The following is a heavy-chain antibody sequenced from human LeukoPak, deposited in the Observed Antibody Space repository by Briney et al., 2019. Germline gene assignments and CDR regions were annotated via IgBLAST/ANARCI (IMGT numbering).Heavy chain of an antibody. V-gene: IGHV3-74*01. CDR3: ARQSAGGDDI. CDR2: INSDGSRI. J-gene: IGHJ3*02. Sequence: GGSLRLSCAASGFTFSSYWMHWVRQAPGKGLVWVSCINSDGSRISYADSVKGRFTISRDNAKNTLYLQMNSLRAEDTAMYYCARQSAGGDDIWGQGTLVTVSS. D-gene: IGHD3-16*01. CDR1: GFTFSSYW.